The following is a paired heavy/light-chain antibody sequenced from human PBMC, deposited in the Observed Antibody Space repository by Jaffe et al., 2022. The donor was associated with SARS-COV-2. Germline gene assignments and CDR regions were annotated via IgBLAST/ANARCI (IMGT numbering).Heavy chain of an antibody. J-gene: IGHJ4*02. CDR3: ARGVRVGSGDYFPYYFDS. V-gene: IGHV3-53*01. CDR2: IYDTGYT. Sequence: EVQLVESGGGLIQPGGSLRLSCAASGFTVSGNYMSWVRQAPGQGLEWVSIIYDTGYTYYADSAKGRFTISRDNSKNTLSLQMSSLRAEDTAVYYCARGVRVGSGDYFPYYFDSWGQGTLVTVSS. CDR1: GFTVSGNY. D-gene: IGHD3-10*01.
Light chain of an antibody. CDR1: SGSVSTSHY. Sequence: QTVVTQEPPFSVSPGGTVTLTCGLNSGSVSTSHYPSWYQQMPGQAPRTLIHSTNTRSPGVPDRFSGSILGNKAALTITGAQADDESDYYCMLYMTGGISLFGGGTKLTVL. CDR3: MLYMTGGISL. V-gene: IGLV8-61*01. J-gene: IGLJ3*02. CDR2: STN.